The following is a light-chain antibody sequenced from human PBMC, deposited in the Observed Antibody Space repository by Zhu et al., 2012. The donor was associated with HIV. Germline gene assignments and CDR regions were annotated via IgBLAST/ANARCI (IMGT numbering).Light chain of an antibody. V-gene: IGKV3-20*01. CDR2: DVS. CDR1: QIVAQKF. Sequence: DILLTQSPSTLSLSLGQRATLSCRASQIVAQKFIAWYHQKPGQAPRLLMFDVSTRASGVPARFSGTGSGTDFALTISRLEPEDFGIFYCQQYDTSPWTFGPGTRV. J-gene: IGKJ1*01. CDR3: QQYDTSPWT.